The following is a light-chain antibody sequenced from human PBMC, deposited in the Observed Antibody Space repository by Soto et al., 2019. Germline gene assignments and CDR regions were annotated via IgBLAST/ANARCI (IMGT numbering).Light chain of an antibody. CDR2: DAS. J-gene: IGKJ5*01. V-gene: IGKV3-11*01. Sequence: VGMTQSPATLSVSPGERATLSCRASQTVLTNLAWYQQKPGQAPRLLIYDASNRATGIPARFSGSGSGTDFTLTISSLEPEDFAVYYCQQRSNWPITFGQGTRLEIK. CDR3: QQRSNWPIT. CDR1: QTVLTN.